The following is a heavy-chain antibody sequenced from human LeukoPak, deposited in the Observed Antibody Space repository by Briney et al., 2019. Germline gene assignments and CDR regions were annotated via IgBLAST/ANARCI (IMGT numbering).Heavy chain of an antibody. D-gene: IGHD4-11*01. Sequence: ASVKVSCKVSGYTLTELSMHWVRQAPGKGLEWMGGFDPEDGETIYAQKFQGRVTMTEDTSTDTAYMELSSLRSEDTAVYYCARDMTTVTPFYYYYYYMDVWGKGTTVTVSS. CDR3: ARDMTTVTPFYYYYYYMDV. CDR1: GYTLTELS. CDR2: FDPEDGET. J-gene: IGHJ6*03. V-gene: IGHV1-24*01.